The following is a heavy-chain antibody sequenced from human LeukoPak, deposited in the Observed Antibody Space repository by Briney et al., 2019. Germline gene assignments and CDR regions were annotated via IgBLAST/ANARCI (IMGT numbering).Heavy chain of an antibody. D-gene: IGHD2-15*01. J-gene: IGHJ4*02. CDR1: GDSISSSEYY. CDR3: ARDSRYCRGGNCHLRFDY. Sequence: SETLSLTCSVSGDSISSSEYYWGWIRQPPGKGLEWIGSVSYGGGTYNNPSLKTRVTMSVDTSKNQFSLRLSPVTAADTAVYFCARDSRYCRGGNCHLRFDYWGQGVLVTVSS. V-gene: IGHV4-39*07. CDR2: VSYGGGT.